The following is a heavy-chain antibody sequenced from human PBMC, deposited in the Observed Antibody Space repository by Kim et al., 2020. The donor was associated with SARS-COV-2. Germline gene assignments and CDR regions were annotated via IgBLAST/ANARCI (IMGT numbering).Heavy chain of an antibody. CDR1: GGSFSSGDFY. D-gene: IGHD4-4*01. V-gene: IGHV4-39*01. CDR3: ARPYRRRGGGARFDP. Sequence: SETLSLTCAVFGGSFSSGDFYWGWLRQPPGKGLEWIGNIDYTGTTYYSPSLKRRGSMSVDSSKNQFSLRLTSLTAAVTAVYYCARPYRRRGGGARFDPWGEKTLLTVSS. J-gene: IGHJ5*02. CDR2: IDYTGTT.